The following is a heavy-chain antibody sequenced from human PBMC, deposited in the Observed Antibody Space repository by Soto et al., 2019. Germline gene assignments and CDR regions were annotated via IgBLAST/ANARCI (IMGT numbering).Heavy chain of an antibody. Sequence: GGSLRLSCAASGFTFSNAWLSWVRQAPGKGLEWVGRIKTKADGGATDYAAPVKGRFTISRDDSKNTLFLQMNGLKTEDTGMYYCSTDAPYSSSSIYYYGMDVWGQGTTVTVSS. V-gene: IGHV3-15*01. D-gene: IGHD6-6*01. CDR3: STDAPYSSSSIYYYGMDV. CDR1: GFTFSNAW. CDR2: IKTKADGGAT. J-gene: IGHJ6*02.